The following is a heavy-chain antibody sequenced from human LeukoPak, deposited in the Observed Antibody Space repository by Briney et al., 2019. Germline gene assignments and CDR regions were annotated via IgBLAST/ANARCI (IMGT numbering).Heavy chain of an antibody. CDR3: ARAPIAAAGTLFDY. J-gene: IGHJ4*02. CDR1: GYTFISYY. CDR2: INPSGGST. Sequence: ASVKVSCKASGYTFISYYMHWVRQAPGQGLEWMGIINPSGGSTTYAQKFQGRVAMTRDMSTSTVYMELSRLRSEDTAVYYCARAPIAAAGTLFDYWGQGTLVTVSS. D-gene: IGHD6-13*01. V-gene: IGHV1-46*01.